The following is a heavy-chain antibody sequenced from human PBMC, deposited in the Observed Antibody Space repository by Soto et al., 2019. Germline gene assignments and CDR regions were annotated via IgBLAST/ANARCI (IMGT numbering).Heavy chain of an antibody. Sequence: EVQLVESGGGLIQPGGSLRLSCAASGFTVSSNYMSWVRQAPGKGLEWVSVIYSGGSTYYADSVKGRFTISRDNSKNTLYLQMNSLRAEDTAMYYCARDTAMATYGAFDIWGQGTMVTVSS. D-gene: IGHD5-18*01. V-gene: IGHV3-53*01. CDR3: ARDTAMATYGAFDI. CDR1: GFTVSSNY. CDR2: IYSGGST. J-gene: IGHJ3*02.